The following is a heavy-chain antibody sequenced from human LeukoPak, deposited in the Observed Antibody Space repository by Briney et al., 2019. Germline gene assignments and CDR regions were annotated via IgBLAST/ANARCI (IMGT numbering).Heavy chain of an antibody. V-gene: IGHV4-34*01. CDR3: ATLAYPYYDILTGQNVLFDY. CDR2: INHSGST. CDR1: GGSFSGYY. Sequence: PSETLSLTCAVYGGSFSGYYWSWIRQPPGKGLEWIGEINHSGSTNYNPSLKSRVTISVDTSKNQFSLKLSSVTAADTAVYYCATLAYPYYDILTGQNVLFDYWGQGTLVTVSS. J-gene: IGHJ4*02. D-gene: IGHD3-9*01.